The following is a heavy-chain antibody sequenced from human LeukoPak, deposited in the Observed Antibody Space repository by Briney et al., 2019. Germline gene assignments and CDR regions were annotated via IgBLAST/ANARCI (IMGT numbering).Heavy chain of an antibody. Sequence: SETLSLTCTVSGCSISSSSYYWGWIRQPPGKGLEWIGIIYNSGNTYYNPSLKSRVSISVDTSKNQFSLKLSSVTAADTAVYYCARQAVARNGFDYWGQGTLVTVSS. CDR2: IYNSGNT. V-gene: IGHV4-39*01. D-gene: IGHD6-19*01. J-gene: IGHJ4*02. CDR3: ARQAVARNGFDY. CDR1: GCSISSSSYY.